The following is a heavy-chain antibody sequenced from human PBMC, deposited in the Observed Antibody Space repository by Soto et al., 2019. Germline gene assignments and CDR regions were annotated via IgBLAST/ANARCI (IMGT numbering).Heavy chain of an antibody. CDR1: GFTFSSYG. CDR2: ISYDGSNK. D-gene: IGHD2-15*01. V-gene: IGHV3-30*03. Sequence: GESLKISCAASGFTFSSYGMHWVRQAPGKGLEWVAVISYDGSNKYYADSVKGRFTISRDNSKNTLYLQMNSLRAEDTAVYYCARGGGASSPYYYYYGMDVWGQGTTVTVSS. CDR3: ARGGGASSPYYYYYGMDV. J-gene: IGHJ6*02.